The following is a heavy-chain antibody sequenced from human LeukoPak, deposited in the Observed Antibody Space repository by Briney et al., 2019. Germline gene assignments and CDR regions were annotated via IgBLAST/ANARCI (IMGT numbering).Heavy chain of an antibody. D-gene: IGHD3-10*01. Sequence: PSETLSLTCTVSGNSISSGDNYWSWIRQPAGKGLEWIGRVYTSGSTNYNPSLESRVTISVDTSKNQFSLNLSSVTAADTAVYYCAGGVTIVRGTSKHFDYWGQGTLVTVSS. J-gene: IGHJ4*02. CDR2: VYTSGST. CDR1: GNSISSGDNY. CDR3: AGGVTIVRGTSKHFDY. V-gene: IGHV4-61*02.